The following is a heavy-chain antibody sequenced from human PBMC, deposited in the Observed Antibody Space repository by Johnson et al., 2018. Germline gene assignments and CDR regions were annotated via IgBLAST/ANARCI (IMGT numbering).Heavy chain of an antibody. J-gene: IGHJ3*02. CDR1: GFTFSSYA. CDR3: AREVERATIGDAFDI. CDR2: ISYYGSNK. Sequence: VQLVETGGGVVQPGRSLRLSCAASGFTFSSYAMHWVRQAPGKGLEWVAVISYYGSNKYYADSVKGRFTISRDNSKNTLYLQMNSLRAEDTAVNYCAREVERATIGDAFDIWGQGTMVTVSS. D-gene: IGHD5-24*01. V-gene: IGHV3-30-3*01.